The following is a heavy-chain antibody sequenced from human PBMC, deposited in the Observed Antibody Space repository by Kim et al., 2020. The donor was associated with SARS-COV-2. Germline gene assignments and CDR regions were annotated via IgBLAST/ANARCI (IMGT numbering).Heavy chain of an antibody. CDR1: GGSISSYY. V-gene: IGHV4-59*01. D-gene: IGHD3-22*01. CDR3: ARGGDPVLYYDSSVLRDEYFQH. CDR2: IYYSGST. J-gene: IGHJ1*01. Sequence: SETLSLTCTVSGGSISSYYWSWIRQPPGKGLEWIGYIYYSGSTNYNPSLKSRVTISVDTSKNQFSLKLSSVTAADTAVYYCARGGDPVLYYDSSVLRDEYFQHWGQGTLVTVSS.